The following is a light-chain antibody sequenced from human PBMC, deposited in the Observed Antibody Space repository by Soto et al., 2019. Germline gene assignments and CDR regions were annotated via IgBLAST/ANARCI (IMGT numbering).Light chain of an antibody. CDR3: SSYTTSTDYV. CDR1: SSDVGTYNY. J-gene: IGLJ1*01. V-gene: IGLV2-14*01. CDR2: EVG. Sequence: QSVLTQPASVSGSPGQSITISCTGTSSDVGTYNYVSWYQQHPGKAPKLIIYEVGNRPSGVSNRFSGSKSGNTASLTISGLQAEDEADYYCSSYTTSTDYVFGNGTKVTV.